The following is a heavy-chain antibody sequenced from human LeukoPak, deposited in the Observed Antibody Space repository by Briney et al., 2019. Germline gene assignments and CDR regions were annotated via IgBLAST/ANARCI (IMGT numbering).Heavy chain of an antibody. D-gene: IGHD2-15*01. CDR1: GFTFSSYS. CDR3: ARDSVVVVVAATQAPVDY. CDR2: ISSSSSYI. J-gene: IGHJ4*02. V-gene: IGHV3-21*01. Sequence: GGSLRLSRAVSGFTFSSYSMNWVRQAPAKGLEWVSSISSSSSYIYYADSVKGRFTISRDNAKNSLYLQMNSLRAEDTAVYYCARDSVVVVVAATQAPVDYWGQGTLVTVSS.